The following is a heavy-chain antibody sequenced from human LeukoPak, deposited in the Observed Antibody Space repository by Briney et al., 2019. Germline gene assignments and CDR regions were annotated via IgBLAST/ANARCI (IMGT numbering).Heavy chain of an antibody. CDR2: MYHSGSS. D-gene: IGHD3-22*01. Sequence: SETLSLSCTVSGGSITSYHWSWIRQPPGKGLEYIGYMYHSGSSNYNPSLKSRVTLSVDTSKNQLSLKLSSVTAADTAVYYCARVGHYDSSGYYFDYWGQGILVTVSS. CDR3: ARVGHYDSSGYYFDY. J-gene: IGHJ4*02. V-gene: IGHV4-59*01. CDR1: GGSITSYH.